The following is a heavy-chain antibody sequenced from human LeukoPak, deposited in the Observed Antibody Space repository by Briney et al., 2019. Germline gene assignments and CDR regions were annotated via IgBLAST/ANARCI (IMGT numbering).Heavy chain of an antibody. CDR1: GGSISSSSYY. CDR3: ARGRAGITIFGVVIIERKHINFDY. V-gene: IGHV4-39*07. Sequence: SETLSLTCTVSGGSISSSSYYWGWIRQPPGKGLEWIGSIYYSGSTYYNPSLKSRVTISVDTSKNQFSLKLSSVTAADTAVYYCARGRAGITIFGVVIIERKHINFDYWGQGTLVTVSS. D-gene: IGHD3-3*01. CDR2: IYYSGST. J-gene: IGHJ4*02.